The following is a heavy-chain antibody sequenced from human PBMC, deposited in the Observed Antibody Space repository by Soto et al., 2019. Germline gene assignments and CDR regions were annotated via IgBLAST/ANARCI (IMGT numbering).Heavy chain of an antibody. J-gene: IGHJ4*02. V-gene: IGHV3-30-3*01. CDR1: GFTFSSYA. D-gene: IGHD2-15*01. CDR3: ARGADCSGGSCYSRFGY. Sequence: GGSLRLSCAASGFTFSSYAMHWVRQAPGKGLEWVAVISYDGSNKYYADSVKGRFTISRDNSKNTLYLQMNSLRAEDTAVYYCARGADCSGGSCYSRFGYWGQGTLVTVSS. CDR2: ISYDGSNK.